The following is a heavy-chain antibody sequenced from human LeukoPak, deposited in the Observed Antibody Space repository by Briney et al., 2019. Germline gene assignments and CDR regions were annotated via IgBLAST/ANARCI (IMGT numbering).Heavy chain of an antibody. CDR3: VVGATRAGAFDI. D-gene: IGHD1-26*01. Sequence: GESLKISCKGSGYSFASHWIGWVRQMPGEGLEWMGIIYPGDSDTRYSPSFQGQVTISTDKSISTAYLQWSSLRASDTAMYYCVVGATRAGAFDIWGQGTMVTVSS. CDR1: GYSFASHW. CDR2: IYPGDSDT. J-gene: IGHJ3*02. V-gene: IGHV5-51*01.